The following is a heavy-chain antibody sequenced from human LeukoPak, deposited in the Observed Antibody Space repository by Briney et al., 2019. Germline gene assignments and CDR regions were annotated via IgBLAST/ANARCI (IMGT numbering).Heavy chain of an antibody. CDR1: GGSISSSSYY. Sequence: SETLSLTCTVSGGSISSSSYYWGWIRQPPGKGLEWIGSIYYSGSTYYNPSLKSRVTISVDTSKNQFSLKLSSVTAADTAAYYCATGEVLKFDYGGQGTLVTVSS. D-gene: IGHD3-10*01. V-gene: IGHV4-39*01. J-gene: IGHJ4*02. CDR3: ATGEVLKFDY. CDR2: IYYSGST.